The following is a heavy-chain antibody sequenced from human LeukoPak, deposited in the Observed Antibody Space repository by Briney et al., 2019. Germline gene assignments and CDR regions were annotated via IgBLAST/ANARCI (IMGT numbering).Heavy chain of an antibody. CDR2: IYKTGST. CDR1: GGSISSTTYY. Sequence: SETLSLTCTVSGGSISSTTYYWAWIRQPPGKGLEWIGSIYKTGSTNYSPSLKSRVTISVDTSKNQFSLKLSSVTAADTAVYYCARFFREVWFGEVIGSYMDVWGKGTTVTVSS. CDR3: ARFFREVWFGEVIGSYMDV. D-gene: IGHD3-10*01. V-gene: IGHV4-39*07. J-gene: IGHJ6*03.